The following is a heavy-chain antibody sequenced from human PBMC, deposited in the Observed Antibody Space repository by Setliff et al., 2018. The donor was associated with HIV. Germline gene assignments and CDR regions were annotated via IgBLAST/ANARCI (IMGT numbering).Heavy chain of an antibody. V-gene: IGHV1-18*01. CDR1: GYPFTDFG. Sequence: ASGQVSCEASGYPFTDFGITGVRQVPGQGQEWRLWANTNNDKTTYAQTFQGRVTMSTDRSTKTAYLDLGRLRPDDTAVYYCARELYTSCWPNWFDPWGPGTLVTVSS. J-gene: IGHJ5*02. D-gene: IGHD6-19*01. CDR2: ANTNNDKT. CDR3: ARELYTSCWPNWFDP.